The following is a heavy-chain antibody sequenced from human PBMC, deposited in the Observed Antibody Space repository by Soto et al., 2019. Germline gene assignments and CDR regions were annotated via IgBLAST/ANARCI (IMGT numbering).Heavy chain of an antibody. CDR3: AREMPGSIAYHYFEY. D-gene: IGHD2-2*01. J-gene: IGHJ4*02. CDR2: IRASSGLT. CDR1: GFTSSSHS. V-gene: IGHV3-48*01. Sequence: EVQLVESGGGLVQPGGSLRLSCAASGFTSSSHSMSWVRQAPGKGLEWLSHIRASSGLTYYADSVKDRFTISRDDAKNLLYLQMNDLRAEDTAVYYCAREMPGSIAYHYFEYWGQGALVTVSA.